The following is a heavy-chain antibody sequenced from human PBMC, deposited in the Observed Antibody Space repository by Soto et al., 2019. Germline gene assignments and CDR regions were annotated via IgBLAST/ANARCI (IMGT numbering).Heavy chain of an antibody. CDR1: GFTFSSYA. J-gene: IGHJ5*02. CDR2: ISGSGGST. D-gene: IGHD6-19*01. V-gene: IGHV3-23*01. Sequence: GSLRLSCAASGFTFSSYAMSWVRQAPGKGLEWVSAISGSGGSTYYADSVKGRFTISRDNSKNTLYLQMNSLRAEDTAVYYCAKDAGVSSGCYGLGLFDPWGQGCLVT. CDR3: AKDAGVSSGCYGLGLFDP.